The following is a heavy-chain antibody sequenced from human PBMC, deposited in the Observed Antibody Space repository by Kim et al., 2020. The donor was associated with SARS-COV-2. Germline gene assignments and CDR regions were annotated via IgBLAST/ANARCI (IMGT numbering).Heavy chain of an antibody. CDR2: I. D-gene: IGHD5-18*01. CDR3: ARDTAMVGLDY. V-gene: IGHV3-48*03. Sequence: IYCADSVNDRFTISRDNAKNSLYLQMNSLGAEDTAVYYCARDTAMVGLDYWGQGTLVTVSS. J-gene: IGHJ4*02.